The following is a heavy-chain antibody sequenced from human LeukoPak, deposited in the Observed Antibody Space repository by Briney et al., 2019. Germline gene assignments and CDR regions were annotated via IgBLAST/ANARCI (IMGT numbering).Heavy chain of an antibody. D-gene: IGHD3-10*01. J-gene: IGHJ4*02. Sequence: ASVKVSCKASGYTFTSYGISWVRQAPGQGLEWMGWMNPNSGNTGYAQKFQGRVTMTRNTSISTAYMELSSLRSEDTAVYYCARPLLYGSGSYNLLGNWGQGTLVTVSS. V-gene: IGHV1-8*02. CDR2: MNPNSGNT. CDR1: GYTFTSYG. CDR3: ARPLLYGSGSYNLLGN.